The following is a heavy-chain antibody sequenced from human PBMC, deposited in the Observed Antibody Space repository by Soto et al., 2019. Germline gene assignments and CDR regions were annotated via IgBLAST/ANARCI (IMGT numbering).Heavy chain of an antibody. Sequence: QVQLVESGGGVVQPGRSLRLSCAASEFTFSSYGMHWVRQAPGKGLEWVAVIWYDGSNKYYADSVKGRFTISRDNSKNTLDLQMSSLRAEDTAVYYCARDDYGSGSFDYWGQGTLVTVSS. J-gene: IGHJ4*02. V-gene: IGHV3-33*01. CDR2: IWYDGSNK. D-gene: IGHD3-10*01. CDR1: EFTFSSYG. CDR3: ARDDYGSGSFDY.